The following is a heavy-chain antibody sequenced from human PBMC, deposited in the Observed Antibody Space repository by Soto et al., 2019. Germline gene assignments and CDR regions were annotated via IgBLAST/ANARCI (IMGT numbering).Heavy chain of an antibody. CDR2: IYYRGST. V-gene: IGHV4-59*01. CDR3: ARQQLLPFYYALDV. CDR1: GGSISGYY. Sequence: SETLSLTCNVSGGSISGYYWSWIRQSPGKGLEYIGYIYYRGSTNYNSSLKSRVTMSVDTSRNQFSLKMNSVTAADTAGYYCARQQLLPFYYALDVWGQGTTVTVSS. D-gene: IGHD1-26*01. J-gene: IGHJ6*02.